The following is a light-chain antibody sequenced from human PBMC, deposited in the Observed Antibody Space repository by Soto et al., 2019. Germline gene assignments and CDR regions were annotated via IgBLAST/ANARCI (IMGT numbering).Light chain of an antibody. J-gene: IGKJ1*01. CDR3: QQYNSYWT. V-gene: IGKV1-5*03. Sequence: DIQMTQSPSTLSASVGDRVTITCRASQSISSWLAWYQQKPGKAPKLLIYKATSLESGFPSRFSGSGSGTEFSLSIISLQPDDFASYYCQQYNSYWTVGQGTRVDIK. CDR2: KAT. CDR1: QSISSW.